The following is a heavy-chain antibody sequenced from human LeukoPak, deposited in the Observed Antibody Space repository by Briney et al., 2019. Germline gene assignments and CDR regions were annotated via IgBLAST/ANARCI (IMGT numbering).Heavy chain of an antibody. V-gene: IGHV3-23*01. CDR1: GFTFSSYA. D-gene: IGHD6-19*01. CDR2: ISGNGDST. J-gene: IGHJ5*02. CDR3: AKRYGSSGFNWFDP. Sequence: GGSLRLSCAASGFTFSSYALSWVRQAPGKGLEWVSTISGNGDSTYYADSVKGRFTISRDNSKNTLYLQMNSLRAEDTAVYYCAKRYGSSGFNWFDPWGQGTLVTVSS.